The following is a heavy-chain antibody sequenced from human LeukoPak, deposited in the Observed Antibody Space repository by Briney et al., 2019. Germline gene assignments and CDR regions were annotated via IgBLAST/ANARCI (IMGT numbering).Heavy chain of an antibody. CDR1: GYTFTSYG. Sequence: AASVKVSCKASGYTFTSYGISWVRQAPGQGLEWMGWINAYNGNTNYAQKLQGRVTMTTDTSTSTAYMELRSLRSDDTAVYYCAREPTYYYDSSGYSDPPDYWGQGTLVTVSS. CDR3: AREPTYYYDSSGYSDPPDY. V-gene: IGHV1-18*01. CDR2: INAYNGNT. J-gene: IGHJ4*02. D-gene: IGHD3-22*01.